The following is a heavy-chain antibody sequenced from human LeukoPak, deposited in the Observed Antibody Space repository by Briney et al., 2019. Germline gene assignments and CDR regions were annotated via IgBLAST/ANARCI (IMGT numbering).Heavy chain of an antibody. D-gene: IGHD3-22*01. V-gene: IGHV3-11*01. CDR3: ARTHDSSGYYYEIVDY. CDR2: ISSSGSTI. J-gene: IGHJ4*02. Sequence: GGSLRLSCAASGFTFSDYYMSWIRQAPGKGLEWVSYISSSGSTIYYADSVKGRFTISRDNAKNSLYLQMNSLRAEDTAVYYCARTHDSSGYYYEIVDYWGQGTLVTVSS. CDR1: GFTFSDYY.